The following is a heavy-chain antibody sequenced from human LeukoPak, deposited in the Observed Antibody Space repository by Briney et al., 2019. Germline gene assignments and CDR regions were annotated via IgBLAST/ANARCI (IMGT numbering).Heavy chain of an antibody. CDR2: IIPIFGTA. Sequence: SVKVSCKASGGTFSSYAISWVRQAPGQGLEWMGRIIPIFGTANYAQKFQGRVTITTDESTSTACMELSSLRSEDTAVYYCARARRASNYDILTGYYYYMDVWGKGTTVTVSS. V-gene: IGHV1-69*05. D-gene: IGHD3-9*01. J-gene: IGHJ6*03. CDR1: GGTFSSYA. CDR3: ARARRASNYDILTGYYYYMDV.